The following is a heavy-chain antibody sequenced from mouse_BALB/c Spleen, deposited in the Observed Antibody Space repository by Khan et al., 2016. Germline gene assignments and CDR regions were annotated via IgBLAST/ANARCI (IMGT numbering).Heavy chain of an antibody. Sequence: EVQLQESGPGLVKPSQSLSLTCTVTGYSITSDYAWNWIRQFPGNKLEWMGYISYSGSTCYNPSLKSPIPNTRHPSKNQFFLQLHSVTHEDTTTYYGARYYYGSSYFDYWGQGTTLTVSS. CDR1: GYSITSDYA. J-gene: IGHJ2*01. CDR2: ISYSGST. V-gene: IGHV3-2*02. CDR3: ARYYYGSSYFDY. D-gene: IGHD1-1*01.